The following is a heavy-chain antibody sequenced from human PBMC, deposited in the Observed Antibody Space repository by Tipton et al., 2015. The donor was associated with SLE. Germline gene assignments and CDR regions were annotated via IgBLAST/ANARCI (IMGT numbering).Heavy chain of an antibody. CDR3: TRKRYSGSCFGY. CDR1: GFTFSSYE. D-gene: IGHD1-26*01. J-gene: IGHJ4*02. Sequence: GSLRLSCAASGFTFSSYEMNCVRQAPGKGLEWVSYISSSGSTIYYADSVKGRFTISRDNAKNSLYLQMNSLRAEDTAVYYCTRKRYSGSCFGYWGQGTLVTVSS. V-gene: IGHV3-48*03. CDR2: ISSSGSTI.